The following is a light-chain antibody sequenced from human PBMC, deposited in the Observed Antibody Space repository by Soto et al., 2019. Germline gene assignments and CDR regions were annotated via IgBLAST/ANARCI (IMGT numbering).Light chain of an antibody. V-gene: IGLV1-51*02. Sequence: QSVLTQPPSVSVASGQTVTISCSGSSSNIGKNYVSWYQQLPGTAPKLLIYETNKRPSGIPDRFSGSKSGTSATLGISGLQTGDEADYYCGTWDTSLTVVLFGGGTKLTVL. J-gene: IGLJ2*01. CDR1: SSNIGKNY. CDR3: GTWDTSLTVVL. CDR2: ETN.